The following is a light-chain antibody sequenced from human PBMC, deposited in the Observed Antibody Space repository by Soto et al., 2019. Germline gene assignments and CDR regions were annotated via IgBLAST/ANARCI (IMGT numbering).Light chain of an antibody. J-gene: IGLJ1*01. CDR3: SSYTSATTYV. CDR1: SNDVGAYNY. V-gene: IGLV2-14*01. CDR2: DVS. Sequence: SLLTQRASLSGSPGQSITISFTGTSNDVGAYNYDSWYQQYPGEAPKVIIYDVSHRPAGVSNRFSGSKPGNTASLTISGLQTQDEADYYCSSYTSATTYVFGTGTKVTVL.